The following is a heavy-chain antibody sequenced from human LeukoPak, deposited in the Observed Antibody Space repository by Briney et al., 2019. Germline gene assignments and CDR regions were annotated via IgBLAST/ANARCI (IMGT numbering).Heavy chain of an antibody. CDR2: IYYSGST. CDR3: ARGTLYCSSTSCYYFDY. D-gene: IGHD2-2*01. Sequence: PSETLSLTCTVPGGSISSGGYYWSWIRQHPGKGLEWIGYIYYSGSTYYNPSLKGRVTISVDTSKNQFSLKLSSVTAADTAVYYCARGTLYCSSTSCYYFDYWGQGTLVTVSS. V-gene: IGHV4-31*03. J-gene: IGHJ4*02. CDR1: GGSISSGGYY.